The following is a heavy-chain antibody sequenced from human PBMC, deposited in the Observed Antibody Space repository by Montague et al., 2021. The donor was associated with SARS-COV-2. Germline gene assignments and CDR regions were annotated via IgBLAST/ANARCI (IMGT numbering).Heavy chain of an antibody. CDR3: ARRPWDLRYDY. D-gene: IGHD1-26*01. CDR1: GGSISGYY. J-gene: IGHJ4*02. CDR2: IHDSGKT. V-gene: IGHV4-59*01. Sequence: SETLSLTCTVSGGSISGYYWSWIRQPPGTGLEWIGYIHDSGKTYYNPSLRSRVTISVDTSKNQFSLKMTSVTAADTAVYYCARRPWDLRYDYWGQGTLVTVSS.